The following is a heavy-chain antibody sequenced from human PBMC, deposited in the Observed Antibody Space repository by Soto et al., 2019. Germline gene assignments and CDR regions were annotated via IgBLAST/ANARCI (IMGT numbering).Heavy chain of an antibody. J-gene: IGHJ4*02. CDR3: AKNPGYYYDSTGYHFDY. D-gene: IGHD3-22*01. CDR2: ISYGGGTT. Sequence: GGSLRLSCAASEFTFSNYAMSWVRQAPGKGLEWVSAISYGGGTTYYADSAKGRFTISRDNSKNTLYLQMNSLRAEDTAVYYCAKNPGYYYDSTGYHFDYWGQGTLVTVS. V-gene: IGHV3-23*01. CDR1: EFTFSNYA.